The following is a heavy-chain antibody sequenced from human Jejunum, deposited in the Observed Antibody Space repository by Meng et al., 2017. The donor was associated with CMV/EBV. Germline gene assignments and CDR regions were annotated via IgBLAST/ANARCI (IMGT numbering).Heavy chain of an antibody. V-gene: IGHV1-2*02. CDR2: INANTGDT. CDR1: GYTFTGHY. D-gene: IGHD6-13*01. J-gene: IGHJ5*02. CDR3: ARDMTSTWYGGSDL. Sequence: KESGYTFTGHYMHWVRQAPGQGLEWMGWINANTGDTNYAQKFQGRVTMTRDTSITTAYMDLSSLTSDDAAVYYCARDMTSTWYGGSDLWGQGTLVTVSS.